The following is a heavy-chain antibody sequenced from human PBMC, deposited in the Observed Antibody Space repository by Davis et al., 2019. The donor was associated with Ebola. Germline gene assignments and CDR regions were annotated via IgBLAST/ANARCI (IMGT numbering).Heavy chain of an antibody. J-gene: IGHJ6*04. CDR2: IRYDGSNK. V-gene: IGHV3-30*02. CDR3: AKDRGTGYYYYYGMDV. CDR1: GFTFSSYG. Sequence: PGGSLRLSCAASGFTFSSYGMHWVRQAPGKGLEWVAFIRYDGSNKYYADSVKGRFTISRDNSKNTLYLQMNSLRAEDTAVYYCAKDRGTGYYYYYGMDVWGKGTTVTVSS. D-gene: IGHD3-10*01.